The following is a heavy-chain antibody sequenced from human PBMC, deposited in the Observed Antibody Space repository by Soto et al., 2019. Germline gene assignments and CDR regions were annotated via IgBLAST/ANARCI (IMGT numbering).Heavy chain of an antibody. J-gene: IGHJ6*03. CDR2: ISDNGGRT. D-gene: IGHD3-10*02. Sequence: GGSLRLSCAASGFTFSTYAMAWIRQAPGKGLEWVSGISDNGGRTYYAASVKGRFTISRDNSKNSLYLQMNSLRAEDTAVYYCARDRLFVRYYYMDVWGKGTTVTVS. CDR3: ARDRLFVRYYYMDV. CDR1: GFTFSTYA. V-gene: IGHV3-23*01.